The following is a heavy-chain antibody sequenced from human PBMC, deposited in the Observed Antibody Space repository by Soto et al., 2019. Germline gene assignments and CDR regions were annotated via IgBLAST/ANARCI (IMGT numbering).Heavy chain of an antibody. V-gene: IGHV4-39*07. CDR1: GGSISSSSYY. D-gene: IGHD3-22*01. J-gene: IGHJ6*03. Sequence: ETLSLTCTVSGGSISSSSYYWGWIRQPPGEGLEWIGSIYYSGSTYYNPSLKSRVAISIDTPKNQFSLQLSSVTVADTAFYYCAGGGSIVVATRRRMDVWGKGTTVTVSS. CDR3: AGGGSIVVATRRRMDV. CDR2: IYYSGST.